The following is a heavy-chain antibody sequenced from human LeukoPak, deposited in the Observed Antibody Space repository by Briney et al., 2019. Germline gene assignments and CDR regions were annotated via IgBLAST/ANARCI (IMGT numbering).Heavy chain of an antibody. CDR2: INWNGGST. CDR1: GFTFDDYG. V-gene: IGHV3-20*04. J-gene: IGHJ4*02. D-gene: IGHD3-10*01. CDR3: ARVGEAVLLWFGEQSY. Sequence: GGSLRLSCAASGFTFDDYGMSWVRQAPGKGLEWVSGINWNGGSTGYADSVKGRFTISRDNARNSLYLQMNSLRAEDTAVYYCARVGEAVLLWFGEQSYWGQGTLVTVSS.